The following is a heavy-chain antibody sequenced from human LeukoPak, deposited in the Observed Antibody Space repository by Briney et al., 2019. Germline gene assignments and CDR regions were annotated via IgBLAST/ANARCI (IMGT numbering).Heavy chain of an antibody. J-gene: IGHJ3*02. D-gene: IGHD6-19*01. CDR1: GGSIGGHTFY. CDR2: IYSNGNT. CDR3: ARLTALAGHRGAFDI. V-gene: IGHV4-39*01. Sequence: KSSETLSLTCNVSGGSIGGHTFYWDWIRQPPGKGLEWIATIYSNGNTFYNPSLKSRVAISIDMSKSQFSLHLSSVTAADTAIYYCARLTALAGHRGAFDIWGPGTMVTVSS.